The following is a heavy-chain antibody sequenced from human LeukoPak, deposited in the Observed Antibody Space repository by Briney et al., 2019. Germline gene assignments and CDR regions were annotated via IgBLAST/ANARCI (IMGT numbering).Heavy chain of an antibody. J-gene: IGHJ6*03. V-gene: IGHV1-69*04. CDR1: GGTFSRYT. Sequence: SLKVSCKASGGTFSRYTISWVRQAPGQPLEWMGGFIPTLGIANYAQTFQARVTITADKSPSTAYMELSSLRSQDTAVYYCARDRYCSSTSCYNPSSTRYYYYYYMDVWGKGTTVTVSS. CDR3: ARDRYCSSTSCYNPSSTRYYYYYYMDV. CDR2: FIPTLGIA. D-gene: IGHD2-2*02.